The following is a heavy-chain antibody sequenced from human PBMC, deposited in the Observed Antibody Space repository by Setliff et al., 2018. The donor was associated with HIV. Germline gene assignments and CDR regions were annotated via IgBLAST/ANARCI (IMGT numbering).Heavy chain of an antibody. CDR3: AKDRSGSYRTFDY. J-gene: IGHJ4*02. V-gene: IGHV4-39*07. CDR1: GASSIYF. CDR2: VYYSGST. Sequence: PSETLSLTCTVSGASSIYFWGWIRQPPGKGLEWIGSVYYSGSTYYNPSLKSRVTISMDTSKNQFSLKLNSATAADTAVYYCAKDRSGSYRTFDYWGPGILVTVSS. D-gene: IGHD1-26*01.